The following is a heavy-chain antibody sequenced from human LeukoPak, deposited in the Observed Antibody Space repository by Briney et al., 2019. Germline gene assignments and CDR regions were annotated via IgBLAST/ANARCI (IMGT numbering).Heavy chain of an antibody. CDR2: IYPGDSDT. CDR1: GYSFTSYW. D-gene: IGHD6-19*01. Sequence: GESLKISCKASGYSFTSYWIGWVRQMPGKGLEWMGIIYPGDSDTRYSPSFQGQVTISADKSITTAYLQWSSLKASDTAMYYCARRTIPVAAAFDIWGQGTMVTVSS. CDR3: ARRTIPVAAAFDI. J-gene: IGHJ3*02. V-gene: IGHV5-51*01.